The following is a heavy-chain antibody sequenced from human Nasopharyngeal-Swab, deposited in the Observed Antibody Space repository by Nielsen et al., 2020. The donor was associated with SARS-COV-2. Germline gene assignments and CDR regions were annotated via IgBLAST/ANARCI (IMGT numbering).Heavy chain of an antibody. Sequence: SVKVSCKASGGTFSSYAISWVRQAPGQGLEWMGGIIPTFGTANYAQKFQGRVTITADESTSTAYMELSSLRSEDTAVYYCARVGGYSSGWYESWFDPWGQGTLVTVSS. J-gene: IGHJ5*02. D-gene: IGHD6-19*01. CDR1: GGTFSSYA. CDR2: IIPTFGTA. CDR3: ARVGGYSSGWYESWFDP. V-gene: IGHV1-69*13.